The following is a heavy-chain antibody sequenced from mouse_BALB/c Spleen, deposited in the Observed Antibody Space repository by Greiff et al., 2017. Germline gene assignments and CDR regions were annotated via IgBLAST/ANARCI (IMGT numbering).Heavy chain of an antibody. D-gene: IGHD2-14*01. CDR2: IYPGGGYT. Sequence: VKLQESGAELVRPGTSVKISCKASGYTFTNYWLGWVKQRPGHGLEWIGDIYPGGGYTNYNEKFKGKATLTADTSSSTAYMQLSSLTSEDSAVYFCAGDRYDGAMDDWGQGTSVTVSS. CDR1: GYTFTNYW. J-gene: IGHJ4*01. V-gene: IGHV1-63*02. CDR3: AGDRYDGAMDD.